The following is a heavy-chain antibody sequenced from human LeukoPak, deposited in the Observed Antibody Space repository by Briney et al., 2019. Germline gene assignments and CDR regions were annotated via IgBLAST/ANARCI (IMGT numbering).Heavy chain of an antibody. CDR2: ISGSGGST. V-gene: IGHV3-23*01. CDR1: GCTFSSYA. D-gene: IGHD3-10*01. J-gene: IGHJ3*02. CDR3: ATLDGSGLTYDAFDI. Sequence: PGGSLRLSCAASGCTFSSYAMSGVRQAPGKGLEGVSAISGSGGSTYYADSVKGRFTISSDNSKNTLYLQMNSLRAEDTAVYYCATLDGSGLTYDAFDIWGQGTMVTVSS.